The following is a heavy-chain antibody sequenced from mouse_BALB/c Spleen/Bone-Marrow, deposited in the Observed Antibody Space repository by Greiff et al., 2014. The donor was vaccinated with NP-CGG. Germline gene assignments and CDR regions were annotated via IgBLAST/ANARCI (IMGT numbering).Heavy chain of an antibody. Sequence: VQLKESGPGLVKPSQSLSLTCTVTGYSITSDYAWNWIRQFPGNKLEWMGNINYSGSTSYNPSLKSRISITRDTSKNQFFLRLNSVTTEDTATCYCARGRDYFDYWGQGTTLTVSS. CDR1: GYSITSDYA. J-gene: IGHJ2*01. CDR3: ARGRDYFDY. V-gene: IGHV3-2*02. CDR2: INYSGST.